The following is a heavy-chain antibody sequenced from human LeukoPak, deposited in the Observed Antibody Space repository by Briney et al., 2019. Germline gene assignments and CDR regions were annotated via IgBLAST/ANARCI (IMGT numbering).Heavy chain of an antibody. CDR2: IHYSGST. CDR3: ARHGSGGLFDY. J-gene: IGHJ4*02. CDR1: GGSVSSYY. D-gene: IGHD3-3*01. Sequence: SESLSLTCTVSGGSVSSYYWSWIRQPPGKGLEWIAYIHYSGSTNYNPSLQSRVTMSVDTSKNQFSLKLSSVTAADTAVYYCARHGSGGLFDYWGQGTLVTVSS. V-gene: IGHV4-59*08.